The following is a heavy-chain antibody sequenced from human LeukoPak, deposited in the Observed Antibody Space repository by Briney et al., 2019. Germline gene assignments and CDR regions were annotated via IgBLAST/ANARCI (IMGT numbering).Heavy chain of an antibody. CDR3: ARAEYYDFWSGYYNPHDAFDI. J-gene: IGHJ3*02. CDR2: INSDGSST. CDR1: GFTFSSYW. D-gene: IGHD3-3*01. V-gene: IGHV3-74*01. Sequence: PGGSLRLSCAASGFTFSSYWMHWVRQAPGKGLVWVSRINSDGSSTSYADSVKGRFTISRDNAKNTLYLQMNSLRAEDTAVYYCARAEYYDFWSGYYNPHDAFDIWGQGTMVTVSS.